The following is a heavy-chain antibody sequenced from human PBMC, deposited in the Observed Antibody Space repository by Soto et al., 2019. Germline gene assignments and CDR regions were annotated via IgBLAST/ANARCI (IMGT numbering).Heavy chain of an antibody. J-gene: IGHJ4*02. CDR3: ARGLQSLFDY. CDR2: IWFDGNKQ. V-gene: IGHV3-33*01. CDR1: GFTFGNYG. Sequence: PGGSLRLSCAASGFTFGNYGMHWVRQAPGKGLEWVAVIWFDGNKQHYADSVKGRFTISRDNSKNKLYVQMTSLRAEDTAVYYCARGLQSLFDYWGQGTLVTVSS.